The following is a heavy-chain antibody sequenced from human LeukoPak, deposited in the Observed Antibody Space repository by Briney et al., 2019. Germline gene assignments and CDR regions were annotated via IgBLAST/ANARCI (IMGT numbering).Heavy chain of an antibody. J-gene: IGHJ5*02. CDR2: VYYSGST. V-gene: IGHV4-59*12. D-gene: IGHD2-15*01. Sequence: SETLSLTCTVSGGSIIGYYWSWLRQPPGKGLEWIGYVYYSGSTNYNPSLMSRVTISVDTSKNQFSLKLSSVTAADTAVYYCARDRTVVVVVAATQAHWFDPWGQGTLVTVSS. CDR1: GGSIIGYY. CDR3: ARDRTVVVVVAATQAHWFDP.